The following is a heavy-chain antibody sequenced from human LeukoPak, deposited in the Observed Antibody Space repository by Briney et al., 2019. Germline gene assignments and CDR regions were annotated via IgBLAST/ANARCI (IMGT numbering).Heavy chain of an antibody. Sequence: GGSLRLSCAASGFTFSNYWMSWVRQAPGKGLEWVANIKEDGSEKYYVDSEKGRFTISRDNARNSLYLQMNSLRAEDTAVYYCASGRQLGYWGQGTLVTVSS. CDR2: IKEDGSEK. CDR3: ASGRQLGY. J-gene: IGHJ4*02. CDR1: GFTFSNYW. V-gene: IGHV3-7*01. D-gene: IGHD6-13*01.